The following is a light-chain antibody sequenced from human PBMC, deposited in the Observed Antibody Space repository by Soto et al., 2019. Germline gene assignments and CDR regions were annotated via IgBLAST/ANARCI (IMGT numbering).Light chain of an antibody. J-gene: IGLJ1*01. CDR2: LNSDGSH. CDR3: QTWGTGIQV. V-gene: IGLV4-69*01. CDR1: SGHSSYA. Sequence: QAVVTQSPSASASLGASVKLSCTLSSGHSSYAIAWHQQQPEKGPRYFMKLNSDGSHSKGDGIPDRFSGSSSEAERYLTISSLQSEDEADYYCQTWGTGIQVFGTGTKVTVL.